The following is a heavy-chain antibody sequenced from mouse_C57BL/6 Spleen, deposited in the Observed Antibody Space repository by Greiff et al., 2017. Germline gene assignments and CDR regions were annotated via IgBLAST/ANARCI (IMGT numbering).Heavy chain of an antibody. J-gene: IGHJ4*01. CDR3: ARDASPGYYAMDY. Sequence: EVQGVESGGGLVQSGRSLRLSCATSGFTFSDFYMEWVRQAPGKGLEWIAASRNKANDYTTEYSASVKGRFIVSRDTSQSILYLQMNALRAEDTAIYYCARDASPGYYAMDYWGQGTSVTVSS. CDR1: GFTFSDFY. V-gene: IGHV7-1*01. CDR2: SRNKANDYTT.